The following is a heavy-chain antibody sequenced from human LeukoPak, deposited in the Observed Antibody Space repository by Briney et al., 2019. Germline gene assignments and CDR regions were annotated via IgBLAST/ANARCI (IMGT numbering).Heavy chain of an antibody. J-gene: IGHJ4*02. CDR2: IRYDGSNK. V-gene: IGHV3-30*02. Sequence: GGSLRLXCAASGFIFSTYGMHWVRQAPGKGLEWVAFIRYDGSNKYYADSVKGRFTISRDNSKSTLYLQVNSLRAEDTAVYYCAKESCTGSSCYEPRWGQGTLVTVSS. D-gene: IGHD2-15*01. CDR1: GFIFSTYG. CDR3: AKESCTGSSCYEPR.